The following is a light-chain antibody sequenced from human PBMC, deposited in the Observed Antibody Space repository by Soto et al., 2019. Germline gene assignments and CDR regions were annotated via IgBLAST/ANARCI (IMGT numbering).Light chain of an antibody. Sequence: DIQMTQSPSTLSASVGDRVTITCRASQSISSWLAWYQQKPGKAPKLLIYDASSLESGVPSRFSGSGSGTEFTLTISSLQPDDFATYSCQQYNSYSPSTFGQGTKVDIK. V-gene: IGKV1-5*01. CDR3: QQYNSYSPST. J-gene: IGKJ1*01. CDR2: DAS. CDR1: QSISSW.